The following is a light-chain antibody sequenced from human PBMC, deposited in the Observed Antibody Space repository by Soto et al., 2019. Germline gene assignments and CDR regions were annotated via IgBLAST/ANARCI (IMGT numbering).Light chain of an antibody. J-gene: IGKJ5*01. Sequence: EIVLTQSPGTLSLSPGERATLSFRASQTVSSRYLAWYQQKPGQAPRLLIYDASSRATGVPDRFGGSGSGTDFTLTISSLQSEDFAVYYCQQYNNWPPITFGQGTRLEIK. CDR1: QTVSSRY. CDR3: QQYNNWPPIT. CDR2: DAS. V-gene: IGKV3-20*01.